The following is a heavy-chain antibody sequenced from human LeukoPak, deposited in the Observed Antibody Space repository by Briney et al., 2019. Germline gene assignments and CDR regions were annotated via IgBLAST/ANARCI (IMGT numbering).Heavy chain of an antibody. CDR3: ARESSSWFYFDY. J-gene: IGHJ4*02. CDR1: GGSISSGDYY. CDR2: IYYSGST. Sequence: PSQTLSLTCTVSGGSISSGDYYWSWIRQPPGKGLEWIGYIYYSGSTYYNPSLKSRVTISVDTSKNQFSLNLPSVTAADTAVYYCARESSSWFYFDYWGQGTLVTVSS. V-gene: IGHV4-30-4*01. D-gene: IGHD6-13*01.